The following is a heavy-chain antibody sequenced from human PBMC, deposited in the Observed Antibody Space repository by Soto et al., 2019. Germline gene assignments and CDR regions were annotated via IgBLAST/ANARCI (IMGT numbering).Heavy chain of an antibody. CDR1: GGSFSGYY. CDR3: ARGKIAAANKAAYYYGMDV. V-gene: IGHV4-34*01. J-gene: IGHJ6*02. Sequence: SETLSLTCAVYGGSFSGYYWSWIRQPPGKGLEWIGEINHSGSTNYNPSLKSRVTISVDTSKNQFSLKLSSMTAADTAVYYCARGKIAAANKAAYYYGMDVWGQGTTVTVSS. D-gene: IGHD6-13*01. CDR2: INHSGST.